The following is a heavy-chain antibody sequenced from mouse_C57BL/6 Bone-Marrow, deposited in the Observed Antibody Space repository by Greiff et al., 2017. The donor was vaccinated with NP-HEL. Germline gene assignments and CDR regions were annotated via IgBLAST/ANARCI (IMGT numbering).Heavy chain of an antibody. CDR2: LHPSDSDT. V-gene: IGHV1-74*01. CDR3: AIVYYGYDWFAY. D-gene: IGHD2-2*01. CDR1: GYTFTSYW. J-gene: IGHJ3*01. Sequence: QVQLQQPGAELVKPGASVKVSCKASGYTFTSYWMHWVKQRPGQGLEWIGRLHPSDSDTNYNQKVKGKATLTVDKSSSTAYMQLSSLTSEHSAVYYCAIVYYGYDWFAYWGQGTLVTVSA.